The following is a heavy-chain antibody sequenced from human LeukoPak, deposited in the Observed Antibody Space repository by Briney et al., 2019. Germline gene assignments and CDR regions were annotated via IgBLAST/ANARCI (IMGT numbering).Heavy chain of an antibody. V-gene: IGHV1-2*02. CDR1: GYTFTGYY. CDR2: INPNSGGT. D-gene: IGHD4-17*01. Sequence: ASVKVSCKASGYTFTGYYMHWVRQAPGQGLEWMGWINPNSGGTNYAQKFQGRVTVTRDTSISTAYMELSRLRSDDTAVYYCARDGRGYGDYDWFDPWGQGTLVTVSS. J-gene: IGHJ5*02. CDR3: ARDGRGYGDYDWFDP.